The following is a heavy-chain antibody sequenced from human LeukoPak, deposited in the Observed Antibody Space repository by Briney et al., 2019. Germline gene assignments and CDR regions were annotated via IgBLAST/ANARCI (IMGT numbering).Heavy chain of an antibody. D-gene: IGHD3-9*01. Sequence: PGGSLRLSCAASGFTFSSYGMHWVRQAPGKGLEWVAVISYDGSNKYYADSVKGRFTISRDNSKNTLYLQMNSLRAEDTAVYYCATGTGKLRYFDWLLSPMDYWGQGTLVTVSS. CDR2: ISYDGSNK. CDR1: GFTFSSYG. CDR3: ATGTGKLRYFDWLLSPMDY. J-gene: IGHJ4*02. V-gene: IGHV3-30*03.